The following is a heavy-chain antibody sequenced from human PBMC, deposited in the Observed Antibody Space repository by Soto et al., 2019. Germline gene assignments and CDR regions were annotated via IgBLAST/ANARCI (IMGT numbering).Heavy chain of an antibody. CDR3: AKPPNYYDSSGYYDY. J-gene: IGHJ4*01. Sequence: HPGVPLRLSCAASGFTFSSYWMHWVRQAPGKGLVWVSRINSDGSSTSYADSVKGRFTISRDNAKNTLYLQMNSLRAEDTAVYYCAKPPNYYDSSGYYDYWGHGTLVTVSS. D-gene: IGHD3-22*01. CDR1: GFTFSSYW. CDR2: INSDGSST. V-gene: IGHV3-74*01.